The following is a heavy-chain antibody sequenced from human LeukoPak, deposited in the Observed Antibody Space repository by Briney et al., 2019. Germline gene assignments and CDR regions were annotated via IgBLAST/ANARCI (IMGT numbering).Heavy chain of an antibody. V-gene: IGHV1-2*02. CDR2: INPDSGGT. D-gene: IGHD3-9*01. J-gene: IGHJ6*03. CDR1: GYTFTGYY. CDR3: ARAYYDILTGYYTTYYYYYMDV. Sequence: ASVKVSCKASGYTFTGYYMHWVRQAPGHGLEWMGWINPDSGGTNYAQKFQGRVTMTRDTSISTAYMELSRLRSDDTAVYYCARAYYDILTGYYTTYYYYYMDVWGKGTTVTVSS.